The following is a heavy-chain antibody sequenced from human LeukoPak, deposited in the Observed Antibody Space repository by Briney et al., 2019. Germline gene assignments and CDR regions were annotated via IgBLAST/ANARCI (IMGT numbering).Heavy chain of an antibody. CDR1: GYTFTSYA. V-gene: IGHV7-4-1*02. CDR2: INTNTGNP. CDR3: ARDFNYYDSSGYFDY. Sequence: ASVKVSCRASGYTFTSYAMNWVRQAPGQRLEWMGWINTNTGNPTYAQGFTGRFVFSLDTSVSTAYLQISSLKAEDTAVYYCARDFNYYDSSGYFDYWGQGTLVTVSS. D-gene: IGHD3-22*01. J-gene: IGHJ4*02.